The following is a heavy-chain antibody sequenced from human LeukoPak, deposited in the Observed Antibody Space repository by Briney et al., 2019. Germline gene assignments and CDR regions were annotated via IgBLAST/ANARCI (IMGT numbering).Heavy chain of an antibody. CDR3: ARQGYTASHYFLDY. CDR2: IYTTGNT. Sequence: PSETLSLTCTVSSGSINSYYWGWVRQPAGRGLEWIGRIYTTGNTNYNPSLKSRLTMSVDTSKRQFSLNLRSVTAADTAIYYCARQGYTASHYFLDYWSQGTLVTVSS. CDR1: SGSINSYY. D-gene: IGHD3-16*02. J-gene: IGHJ4*02. V-gene: IGHV4-4*07.